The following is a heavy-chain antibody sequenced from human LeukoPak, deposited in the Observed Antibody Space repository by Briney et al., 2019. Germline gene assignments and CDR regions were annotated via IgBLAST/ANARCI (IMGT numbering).Heavy chain of an antibody. D-gene: IGHD3-22*01. J-gene: IGHJ4*02. V-gene: IGHV3-66*01. CDR1: GFTVSSNY. Sequence: GGSLRLSCAASGFTVSSNYMSWVRQAPGKGLEWVSVIYSGGSTYYADSVKGRFTISRANSKNTLYLQMNSLRAEDTAVYYCARDMYYYDSSGYSPFDYWGQGTLVTVSS. CDR3: ARDMYYYDSSGYSPFDY. CDR2: IYSGGST.